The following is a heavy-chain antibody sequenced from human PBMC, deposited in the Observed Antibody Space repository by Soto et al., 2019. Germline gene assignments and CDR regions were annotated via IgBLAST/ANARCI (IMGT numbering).Heavy chain of an antibody. Sequence: EVQLLESGGGLVQPGGSLRLSCAASGFTFSSYAMSWVRQAPGKGLEWVSAISGSGGSTYYADSVKGRFTISRDNAKNTLYLQINSLRAEDTAVYYCAKARLWFGERDGMAVWGQGTTVTVSS. D-gene: IGHD3-10*01. V-gene: IGHV3-23*01. CDR2: ISGSGGST. CDR1: GFTFSSYA. CDR3: AKARLWFGERDGMAV. J-gene: IGHJ6*02.